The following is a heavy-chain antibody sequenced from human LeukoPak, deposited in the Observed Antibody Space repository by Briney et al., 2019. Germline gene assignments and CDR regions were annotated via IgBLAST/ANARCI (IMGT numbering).Heavy chain of an antibody. CDR3: ARGPVVVAEFDI. V-gene: IGHV1-69*06. Sequence: SVKVSCKASGGTFSTYAVSWVRQAPGQGLEWLGGIIPIFGTTNYAQKFQGRVTITADKSTSTAYMELSSLTSEDTAVYYCARGPVVVAEFDIWGQGTMVTVSS. D-gene: IGHD2-21*01. CDR1: GGTFSTYA. J-gene: IGHJ3*02. CDR2: IIPIFGTT.